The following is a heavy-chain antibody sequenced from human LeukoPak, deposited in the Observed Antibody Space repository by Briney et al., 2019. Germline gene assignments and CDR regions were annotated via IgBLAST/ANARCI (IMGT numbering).Heavy chain of an antibody. D-gene: IGHD3-22*01. CDR1: GFTFSSYG. Sequence: GRSLRLSCAASGFTFSSYGMHWVRQAPGRGLEWVAVIWYDGSNKYYADSVRGRFTISRDNSKNTLYLQMNSLRAEDTAVYYCARDRRLFDYWGQGTLVTVSS. J-gene: IGHJ4*02. CDR2: IWYDGSNK. CDR3: ARDRRLFDY. V-gene: IGHV3-33*01.